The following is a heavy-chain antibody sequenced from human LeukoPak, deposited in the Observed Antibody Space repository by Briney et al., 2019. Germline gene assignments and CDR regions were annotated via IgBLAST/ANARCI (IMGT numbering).Heavy chain of an antibody. J-gene: IGHJ6*03. V-gene: IGHV4-61*05. CDR2: IYYSGST. Sequence: SETLSLTCTVSGGSISSSSYYWGWIRQPPGKGLEWIGYIYYSGSTNYNPSLKSRVTISVDTSKNQFSLKLSSVTAADTAVYYCARAIAAPDQATWHYYYYYMDVWGKGTTVTVSS. CDR1: GGSISSSSYY. CDR3: ARAIAAPDQATWHYYYYYMDV. D-gene: IGHD2-2*01.